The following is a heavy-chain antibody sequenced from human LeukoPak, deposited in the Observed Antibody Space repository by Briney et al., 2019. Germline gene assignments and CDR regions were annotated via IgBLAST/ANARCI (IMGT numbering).Heavy chain of an antibody. CDR3: ARELYYDSGSYFDY. CDR1: GFTFRSYS. J-gene: IGHJ4*02. CDR2: ISSTGSGK. Sequence: GGSLRLSCAASGFTFRSYSMNWVRQAPGKGLEWVSYISSTGSGKHYADSVKGRFTVSRDNAKNSLYLQMNSLRDEDTAVYYCARELYYDSGSYFDYWGQGTLVTVSS. V-gene: IGHV3-48*02. D-gene: IGHD3-10*01.